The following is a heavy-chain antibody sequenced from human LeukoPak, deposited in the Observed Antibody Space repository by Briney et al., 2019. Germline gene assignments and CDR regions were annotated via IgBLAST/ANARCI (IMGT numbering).Heavy chain of an antibody. CDR2: IYDSGST. D-gene: IGHD6-6*01. V-gene: IGHV4-59*01. J-gene: IGHJ4*02. CDR1: GGSTSKYY. Sequence: AETLSLTCTVSGGSTSKYYWSWLRQPPGKGREWMGFIYDSGSTYFNPSLKIRVTISVDTSKNQFSLKLSSVTAADTAMYYCALYSSSSDYWGQGTLVTVSS. CDR3: ALYSSSSDY.